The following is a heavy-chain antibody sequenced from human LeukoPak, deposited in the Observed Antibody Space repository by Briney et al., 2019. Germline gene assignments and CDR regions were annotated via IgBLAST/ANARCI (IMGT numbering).Heavy chain of an antibody. V-gene: IGHV4-61*02. CDR3: ARDILATSIAAPYY. Sequence: SETLSLTCTVSDGSISSGSYYWSWIRQPAGKGLEWIGRIYTSGSTNYNPSLKSRVTISVDTSKNQFSLRLSSVNAADTAVYYCARDILATSIAAPYYWGQGTLVTVSS. CDR2: IYTSGST. J-gene: IGHJ4*02. D-gene: IGHD6-13*01. CDR1: DGSISSGSYY.